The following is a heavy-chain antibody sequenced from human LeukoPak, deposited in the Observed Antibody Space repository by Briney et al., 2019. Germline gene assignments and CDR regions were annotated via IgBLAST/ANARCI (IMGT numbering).Heavy chain of an antibody. D-gene: IGHD2-2*02. J-gene: IGHJ5*02. Sequence: SVKVSCKASGGTFSSYAISWVRQAPGQGLEWIGGIIPIFGTANYAQKFQGRVTITTDESTSTAYMELSSLRSEDTAVYYCARGYCSSTSCYTLEHWFDPWGQGTLVTVSS. CDR2: IIPIFGTA. CDR3: ARGYCSSTSCYTLEHWFDP. CDR1: GGTFSSYA. V-gene: IGHV1-69*05.